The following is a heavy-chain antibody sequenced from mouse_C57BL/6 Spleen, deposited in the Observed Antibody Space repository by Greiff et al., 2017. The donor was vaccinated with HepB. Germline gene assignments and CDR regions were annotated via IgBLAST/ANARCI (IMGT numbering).Heavy chain of an antibody. CDR3: AAPMISYAMDY. CDR2: IWSGGST. V-gene: IGHV2-4*01. J-gene: IGHJ4*01. Sequence: VKLVESGPGLVQPSQRLSITCTVSGFSLTSYGVHWVRQPPGKGLEWLGVIWSGGSTDYNAAFISRLSISKDNSKSQVFFKMNSLQADDTAIYYCAAPMISYAMDYWGQGTSVTVSS. D-gene: IGHD2-3*01. CDR1: GFSLTSYG.